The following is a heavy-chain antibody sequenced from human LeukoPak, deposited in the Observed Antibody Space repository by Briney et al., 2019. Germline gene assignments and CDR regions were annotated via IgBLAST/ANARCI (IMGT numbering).Heavy chain of an antibody. D-gene: IGHD2-15*01. V-gene: IGHV4-4*07. Sequence: SETLSLTCIVSGGSVGNYYCTWIRQPAGKGLQWIGRIYTNGTTNYSPSLKSRVTMSVDMSKNQFSLKLTSVTAADTAVYYCAKEDIVVVTKYIHYGMDVWGQGTTVTVSS. CDR3: AKEDIVVVTKYIHYGMDV. CDR1: GGSVGNYY. J-gene: IGHJ6*02. CDR2: IYTNGTT.